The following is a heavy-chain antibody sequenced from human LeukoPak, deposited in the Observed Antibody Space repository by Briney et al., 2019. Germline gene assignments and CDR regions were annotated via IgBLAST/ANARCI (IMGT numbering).Heavy chain of an antibody. V-gene: IGHV3-48*01. CDR3: ARDLNYYYDSSGYYQDNWFDP. CDR2: ISRSSSTI. D-gene: IGHD3-22*01. CDR1: GFTFRTYI. Sequence: GGSLRLSCAASGFTFRTYIMNWVRQAPGKGLEWVSYISRSSSTIYYADSVKGRFTISRDNAKNSLYLQMNSLRAEDAAVYYCARDLNYYYDSSGYYQDNWFDPWGQGTLVTVSS. J-gene: IGHJ5*02.